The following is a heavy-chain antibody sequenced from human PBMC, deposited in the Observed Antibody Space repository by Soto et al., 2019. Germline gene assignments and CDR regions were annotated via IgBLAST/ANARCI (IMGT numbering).Heavy chain of an antibody. V-gene: IGHV4-34*01. CDR3: ARVERGTATTVVDAFDI. CDR2: MSHSGGT. CDR1: GGSVNSGNYY. D-gene: IGHD1-1*01. J-gene: IGHJ3*02. Sequence: QVQLQQWCAGLLKPSETLSLTCAVYGGSVNSGNYYWSWIRQPPGTGLEWIGEMSHSGGTHFNPSLKSRVTISVDTSKTQFSLKMSSVTAADTALYYCARVERGTATTVVDAFDICGPGTLVTASS.